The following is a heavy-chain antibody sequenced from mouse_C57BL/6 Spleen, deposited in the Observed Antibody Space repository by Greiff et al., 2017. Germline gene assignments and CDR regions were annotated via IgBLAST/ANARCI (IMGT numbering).Heavy chain of an antibody. V-gene: IGHV14-2*01. J-gene: IGHJ1*03. CDR1: GFNIKDYY. CDR3: ARSNRGYFDV. D-gene: IGHD2-5*01. Sequence: EVQLVESGAELVKPGASVKLSCTASGFNIKDYYMHWVKQRTEQGLEWIGRIDPEDGETKYAPPFQGKATITADTSSHTAYLQLSSLTSEDTAIYYCARSNRGYFDVWGTGTTVTVSS. CDR2: IDPEDGET.